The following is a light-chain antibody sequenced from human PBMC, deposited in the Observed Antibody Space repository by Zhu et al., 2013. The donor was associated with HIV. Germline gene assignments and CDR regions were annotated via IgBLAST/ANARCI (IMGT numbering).Light chain of an antibody. CDR2: GAS. J-gene: IGKJ3*01. CDR3: KQYDEWPPFT. Sequence: IVLTQSPDTLSLSPGERATLSCRADQIFSSSYVAWYQQKPGQAPRLLIYGASTRETETPDRFIGSGSGTEFTLTISSLQSEDFAVYYCKQYDEWPPFTFGPGTKVDVK. V-gene: IGKV3-15*01. CDR1: QIFSSSY.